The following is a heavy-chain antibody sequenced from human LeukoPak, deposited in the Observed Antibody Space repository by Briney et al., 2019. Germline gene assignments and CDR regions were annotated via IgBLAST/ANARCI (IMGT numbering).Heavy chain of an antibody. Sequence: SETLSLTCTVSGGSISSSSYYWGWIRQPPGKGLEWIGSIYYSGSTYYNPSLKSRVTISVDTSKNQFSLKLSSVTAADTAVYYCARVVTMISYYFDYWGQGTLVTVSS. CDR1: GGSISSSSYY. CDR3: ARVVTMISYYFDY. J-gene: IGHJ4*02. CDR2: IYYSGST. D-gene: IGHD3-22*01. V-gene: IGHV4-39*07.